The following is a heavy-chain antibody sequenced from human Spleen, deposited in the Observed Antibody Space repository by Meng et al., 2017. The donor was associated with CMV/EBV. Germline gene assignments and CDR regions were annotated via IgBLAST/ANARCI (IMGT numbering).Heavy chain of an antibody. CDR1: GFTFDDYA. Sequence: GGSLRLSCAASGFTFDDYAMHWVRQAPGKGLEWVSGISWNSGSIGYADSVKGRFTISRDNAKNSLYLQMNSLRAEDTALYYCAKANHYDSSGYFDYWGQGTLVTVSS. CDR2: ISWNSGSI. D-gene: IGHD3-22*01. J-gene: IGHJ4*02. V-gene: IGHV3-9*01. CDR3: AKANHYDSSGYFDY.